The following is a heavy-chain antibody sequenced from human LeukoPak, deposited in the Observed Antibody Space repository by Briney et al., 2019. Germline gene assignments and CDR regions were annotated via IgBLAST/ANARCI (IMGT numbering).Heavy chain of an antibody. CDR2: INHSGST. Sequence: SDTLSLTCAVYGGSFSGYYWSCIRQPPRKGMERTGEINHSGSTNYNPSLKSRVTISVDTSKNQFSRKLCSVSATDPAVYYCAGGQNYGGNFDYWGQGTLVTVSS. V-gene: IGHV4-34*01. J-gene: IGHJ4*02. CDR1: GGSFSGYY. CDR3: AGGQNYGGNFDY. D-gene: IGHD4-23*01.